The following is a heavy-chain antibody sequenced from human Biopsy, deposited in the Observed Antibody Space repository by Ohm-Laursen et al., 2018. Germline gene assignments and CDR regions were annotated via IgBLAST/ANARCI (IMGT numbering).Heavy chain of an antibody. J-gene: IGHJ5*02. CDR2: ISASDDSK. V-gene: IGHV3-23*01. D-gene: IGHD2-8*01. Sequence: GSLRLSCTASGFTFTNYAMSWVRQAPGKGLEWVSSISASDDSKYYGDSVKGRSTISRDSSTNTLYLQMNGLRADDTAVYYCATGPVQMVYANLRGEFASWGQGALVTVSS. CDR3: ATGPVQMVYANLRGEFAS. CDR1: GFTFTNYA.